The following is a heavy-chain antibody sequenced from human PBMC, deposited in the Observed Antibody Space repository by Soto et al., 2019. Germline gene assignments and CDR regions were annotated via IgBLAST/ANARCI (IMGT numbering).Heavy chain of an antibody. Sequence: GSSVKVSCKASGYTFNTYGITWVRQAPGQGLEWMGWINPYNGNTKFAQKLQDRVPMTTATSTSTAYMELASLRYDDTAVYYCARGCIAVTTHLCYWGQGTLVTVSS. V-gene: IGHV1-18*01. CDR1: GYTFNTYG. D-gene: IGHD4-17*01. CDR2: INPYNGNT. J-gene: IGHJ4*02. CDR3: ARGCIAVTTHLCY.